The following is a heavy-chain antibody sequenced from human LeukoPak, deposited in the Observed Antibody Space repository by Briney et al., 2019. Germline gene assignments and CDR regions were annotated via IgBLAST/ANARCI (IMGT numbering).Heavy chain of an antibody. D-gene: IGHD2-15*01. V-gene: IGHV4-34*01. Sequence: MPSETLSLTCAVYGGSFSGYYWSWIRQPPGKGLEWIGEINHSGSTNYNPSLKSRVTISVDTSKNQFSLKLSSVTAADTAVYYCARFRPDVVVVAATRGGRNWFDPWGQGTLVTVSS. CDR3: ARFRPDVVVVAATRGGRNWFDP. CDR1: GGSFSGYY. J-gene: IGHJ5*02. CDR2: INHSGST.